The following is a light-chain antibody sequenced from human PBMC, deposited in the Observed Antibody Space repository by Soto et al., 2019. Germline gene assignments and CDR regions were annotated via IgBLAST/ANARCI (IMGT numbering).Light chain of an antibody. J-gene: IGKJ3*01. CDR3: LQYGRSPT. V-gene: IGKV3-20*01. CDR2: EAS. Sequence: EIVLTQSPGTLSLSPGERATLSCRASQSVSSTYLAWYQQRPGQTPKLLIYEASTRATGIPDRFSGSGSGTDFTLTINRVEPEDSAVYYCLQYGRSPTFGPGTKVDIK. CDR1: QSVSSTY.